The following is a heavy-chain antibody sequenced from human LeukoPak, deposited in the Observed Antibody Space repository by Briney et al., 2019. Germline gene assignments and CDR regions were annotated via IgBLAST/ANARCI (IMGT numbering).Heavy chain of an antibody. CDR3: ARYRSSGPCDH. CDR1: GVTFSLYS. D-gene: IGHD6-19*01. J-gene: IGHJ4*02. V-gene: IGHV3-21*01. CDR2: ISSSSSYI. Sequence: GGSLRLSCAASGVTFSLYSMNWVRQAPGKGLEWVSSISSSSSYIYYADSVKGRFTISRDNAKNSLYLQMNSLRAEDTAVYYCARYRSSGPCDHWGQGTLVTVSS.